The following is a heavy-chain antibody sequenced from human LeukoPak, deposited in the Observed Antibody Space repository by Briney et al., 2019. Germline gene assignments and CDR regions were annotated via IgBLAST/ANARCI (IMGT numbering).Heavy chain of an antibody. CDR3: ARGYCTNAVCSLGPTQA. Sequence: SETLSLTCTVSGGSISRYYWSWIRQPPGKGLEWFGYISDSGTTNYNPSLKSRVTISVDTSKNQFSLKVRSVTAADTAVYYCARGYCTNAVCSLGPTQAWGQGTLVTVSS. V-gene: IGHV4-59*12. D-gene: IGHD2-8*01. CDR1: GGSISRYY. CDR2: ISDSGTT. J-gene: IGHJ4*02.